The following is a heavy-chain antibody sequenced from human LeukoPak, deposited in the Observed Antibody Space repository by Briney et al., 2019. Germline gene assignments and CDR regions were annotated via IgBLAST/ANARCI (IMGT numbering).Heavy chain of an antibody. CDR2: ISVYNGNT. CDR3: ATSPREIIGACY. J-gene: IGHJ4*02. Sequence: ASVKVSCKTSGYSFSNYGISWVRQAPGQGLEWMGWISVYNGNTKSAQRVQGRITMTTDTSTSTAYMELRSLRSDDTAVYYCATSPREIIGACYWGQGTLITVPS. D-gene: IGHD2-8*01. CDR1: GYSFSNYG. V-gene: IGHV1-18*01.